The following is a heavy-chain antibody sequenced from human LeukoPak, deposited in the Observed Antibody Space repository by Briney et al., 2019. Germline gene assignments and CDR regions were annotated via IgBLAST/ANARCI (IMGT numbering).Heavy chain of an antibody. CDR2: MNSNSGNT. V-gene: IGHV1-8*01. CDR1: GYTFTSYD. CDR3: ARVLGMRQVTTIFGEIYDAFDI. J-gene: IGHJ3*02. D-gene: IGHD3-3*01. Sequence: VASVKVSCKASGYTFTSYDINWVRQATGQGLEWMGWMNSNSGNTGYAQKFQGRVTMTRNTSISTAYMELSSLRSEDTAVYYCARVLGMRQVTTIFGEIYDAFDIWGQGTMVTVSS.